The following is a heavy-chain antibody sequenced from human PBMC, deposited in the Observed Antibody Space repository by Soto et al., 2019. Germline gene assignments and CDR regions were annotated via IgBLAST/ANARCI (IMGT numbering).Heavy chain of an antibody. Sequence: VSVKVSCKASGYTFTSYDINWVRQATGQGLEWMGWMNPNSGNTGYAQKFQGRVTMTRNTSISTAYMELSSLRSEDTAVYYCARGRYSSGWKKYYYYMDVWGKGTTVTVSS. CDR2: MNPNSGNT. J-gene: IGHJ6*03. CDR1: GYTFTSYD. D-gene: IGHD6-19*01. CDR3: ARGRYSSGWKKYYYYMDV. V-gene: IGHV1-8*01.